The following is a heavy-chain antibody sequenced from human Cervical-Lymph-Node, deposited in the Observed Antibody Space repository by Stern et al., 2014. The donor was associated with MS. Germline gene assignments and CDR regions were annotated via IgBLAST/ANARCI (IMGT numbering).Heavy chain of an antibody. D-gene: IGHD4-11*01. J-gene: IGHJ5*02. CDR1: GFTFSSYW. V-gene: IGHV3-74*02. CDR3: ARPMTTASNWFDP. Sequence: VQLVESGGGLVQPGGSLRLSCAASGFTFSSYWVNWVRQAPGKGLVWVSRISSDGSTTSYATSVKGRFTISRDNTKNTVYLQMNSLRAEDTAVYYCARPMTTASNWFDPWGQGTLVTVSS. CDR2: ISSDGSTT.